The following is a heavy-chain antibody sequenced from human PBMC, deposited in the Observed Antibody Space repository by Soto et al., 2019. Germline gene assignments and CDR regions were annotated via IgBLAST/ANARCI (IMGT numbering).Heavy chain of an antibody. CDR1: GFTFSSYW. J-gene: IGHJ4*02. D-gene: IGHD2-2*01. Sequence: PGGSLRLSCAASGFTFSSYWMSWVRQAPGKGLEWVANIKQDGSEKYYVDSVKGRFTISRDNAKNSLYLQMNSLRAEDTAVYYCAGEWYQLLWVYWGQGTLVTVSS. CDR3: AGEWYQLLWVY. CDR2: IKQDGSEK. V-gene: IGHV3-7*04.